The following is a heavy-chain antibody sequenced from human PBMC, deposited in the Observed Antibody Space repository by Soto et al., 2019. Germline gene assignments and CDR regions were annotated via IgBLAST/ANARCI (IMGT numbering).Heavy chain of an antibody. CDR1: GFTFSSYA. Sequence: EVQLLESGGGLVQPGGSLRLSCAASGFTFSSYAMSWVRQAPGKGLEWVSAISGSGGSTYYADSVKGRFTISRDNSKNTLYPPKKNLRAEDTAVYYCAKDMVEMATMGILDYWGQGTLVTVSS. CDR3: AKDMVEMATMGILDY. D-gene: IGHD5-12*01. V-gene: IGHV3-23*01. J-gene: IGHJ4*02. CDR2: ISGSGGST.